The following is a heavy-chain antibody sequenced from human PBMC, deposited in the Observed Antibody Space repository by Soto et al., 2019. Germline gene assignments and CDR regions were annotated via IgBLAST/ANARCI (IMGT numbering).Heavy chain of an antibody. CDR2: IYYSGNT. V-gene: IGHV4-61*08. CDR1: GGSVRSGDYY. Sequence: ETLSLTCTVSGGSVRSGDYYWSWIRQPPGEGLEWIGYIYYSGNTNYNPSLKSRVIISVDTSKNLFSLKLTSVTAADTAVYYCARIPVDTSMIYWLDPWGQGTLVTAPQ. CDR3: ARIPVDTSMIYWLDP. J-gene: IGHJ5*02. D-gene: IGHD5-18*01.